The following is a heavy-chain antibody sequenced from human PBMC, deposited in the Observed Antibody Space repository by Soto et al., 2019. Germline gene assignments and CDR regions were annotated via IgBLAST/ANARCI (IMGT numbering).Heavy chain of an antibody. D-gene: IGHD1-26*01. CDR3: VRGKEAGVWFDP. CDR1: GFTFSHHS. V-gene: IGHV1-3*01. J-gene: IGHJ5*02. Sequence: QVHLVQSGAEVTKPGASVQISCKASGFTFSHHSIHWVRQAPGQRLEWMGWINADNGYTKYSQKFQARVTITWDTSAKTAYMVLSSLRSEDTAFYYFVRGKEAGVWFDPWGQGTLVTVSS. CDR2: INADNGYT.